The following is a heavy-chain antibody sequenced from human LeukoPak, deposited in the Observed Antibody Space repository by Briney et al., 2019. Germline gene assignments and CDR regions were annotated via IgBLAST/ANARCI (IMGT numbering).Heavy chain of an antibody. CDR3: AGIVGATRSLDY. V-gene: IGHV3-53*01. J-gene: IGHJ4*02. CDR2: IYSGGST. D-gene: IGHD1-26*01. CDR1: GGSISSYY. Sequence: ETLSLTCTVSGGSISSYYWSWVRQAPGKGLEWVSVIYSGGSTYYADSVKGRFTISRDNSKNTLYLQMNSLRAEDTAVYYCAGIVGATRSLDYWGQGTLVTVSS.